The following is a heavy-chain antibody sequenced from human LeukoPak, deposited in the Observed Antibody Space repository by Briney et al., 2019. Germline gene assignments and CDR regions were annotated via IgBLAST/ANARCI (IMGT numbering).Heavy chain of an antibody. D-gene: IGHD2-2*01. Sequence: PGGSLRLSCAASGFTFSSYSMNWVRQAPGKGLEWVSSISSSSSYIYYADSVKGRFTIPRDNAKNSLYLQMNSLRAEDTAVYYCARGPARKSYFDYWGQGTLVTVSS. J-gene: IGHJ4*02. CDR2: ISSSSSYI. V-gene: IGHV3-21*01. CDR3: ARGPARKSYFDY. CDR1: GFTFSSYS.